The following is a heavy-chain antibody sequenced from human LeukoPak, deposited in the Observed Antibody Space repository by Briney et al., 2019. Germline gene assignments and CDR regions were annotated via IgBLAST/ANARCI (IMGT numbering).Heavy chain of an antibody. CDR3: ARGGNVAAKGYFQH. V-gene: IGHV4-59*01. D-gene: IGHD6-13*01. Sequence: SETLSLTCTVSGASISCYYWSWIRQPPGEGLEWIGYIYYTGSTNYNPSLKSRVTISVDTSKNQFSLKLNSVTAADTAVYYCARGGNVAAKGYFQHWGQGTLVTVSS. CDR2: IYYTGST. J-gene: IGHJ1*01. CDR1: GASISCYY.